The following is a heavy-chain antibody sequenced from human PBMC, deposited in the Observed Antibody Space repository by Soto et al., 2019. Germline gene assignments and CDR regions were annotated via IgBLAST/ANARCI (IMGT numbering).Heavy chain of an antibody. V-gene: IGHV4-59*08. J-gene: IGHJ6*03. D-gene: IGHD6-6*01. CDR3: ARHGDIAAPPRYYYYYYYMDV. Sequence: PSETLSLTCTVSGGSISSYYWSWIRQPPGKGLEWIGYIYYSGSTNYNPSLKSRVTISVDTSKNQFSLKLSSVTAADTAVYYCARHGDIAAPPRYYYYYYYMDVWGKGTTVTVSS. CDR2: IYYSGST. CDR1: GGSISSYY.